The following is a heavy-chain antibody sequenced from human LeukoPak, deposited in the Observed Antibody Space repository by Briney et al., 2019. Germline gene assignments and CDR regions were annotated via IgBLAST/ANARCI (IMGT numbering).Heavy chain of an antibody. CDR1: GFTFSGSA. J-gene: IGHJ4*02. V-gene: IGHV3-73*01. CDR3: TTSDGYNPDY. CDR2: IRSKANNYET. Sequence: GGSLRLSCAASGFTFSGSAMHWVRQASGKGLEWVGRIRSKANNYETAYAASVKGRFTISRDDSKNTAYLQMNSMKTEDTAVYYCTTSDGYNPDYWGQGTLVTVSS. D-gene: IGHD5-24*01.